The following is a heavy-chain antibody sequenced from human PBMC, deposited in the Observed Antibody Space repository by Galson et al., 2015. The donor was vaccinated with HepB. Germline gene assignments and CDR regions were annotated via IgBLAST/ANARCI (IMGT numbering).Heavy chain of an antibody. J-gene: IGHJ4*02. CDR1: GGSISSYY. V-gene: IGHV4-59*01. Sequence: ETLSLTCTVSGGSISSYYWSWIRLPPGKELEWIGYVHYSGSTKYNPSLKSRVTISVGTSKNQFSLKLSSVTAADTAVYYCARTNKIYGDVFCFGYWGQGTLVTVSS. CDR2: VHYSGST. CDR3: ARTNKIYGDVFCFGY. D-gene: IGHD4-17*01.